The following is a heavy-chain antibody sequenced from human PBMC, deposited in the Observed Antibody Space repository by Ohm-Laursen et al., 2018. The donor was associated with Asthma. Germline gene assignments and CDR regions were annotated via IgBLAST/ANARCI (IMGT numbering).Heavy chain of an antibody. CDR3: ARDRGYGGAFDI. D-gene: IGHD4-23*01. J-gene: IGHJ3*02. CDR1: GFTFSSYS. CDR2: ISSSSSTI. V-gene: IGHV3-48*01. Sequence: SLRLSCTASGFTFSSYSMNWVRQAPGKGLEWVSYISSSSSTIYYADSVKGRFTISRDNAKNSLYLQMNSLRAEDTAVYYCARDRGYGGAFDIWGQETMVTVSS.